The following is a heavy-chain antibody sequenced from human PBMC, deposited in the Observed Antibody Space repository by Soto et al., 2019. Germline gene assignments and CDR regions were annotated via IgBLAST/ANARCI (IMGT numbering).Heavy chain of an antibody. Sequence: QVQLVQSGAEVKKPGSSVKVSCKASGGTFGSYAISWVRQAPGQGLEWMGGIIPIPGTANYAQKFQGRVTIAADESTSTDYMELSSLRSEATAEYYSARSQSSSTSLDIYYYYYGMDVWGQGTTVTVSS. J-gene: IGHJ6*02. CDR2: IIPIPGTA. V-gene: IGHV1-69*01. CDR3: ARSQSSSTSLDIYYYYYGMDV. D-gene: IGHD2-2*01. CDR1: GGTFGSYA.